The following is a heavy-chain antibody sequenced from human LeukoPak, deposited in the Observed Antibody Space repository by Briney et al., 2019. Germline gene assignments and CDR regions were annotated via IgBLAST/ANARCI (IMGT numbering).Heavy chain of an antibody. V-gene: IGHV3-30-3*01. CDR2: ITYDGSTE. J-gene: IGHJ4*02. Sequence: PGRSLRLSCAASGFTFSSYAKHWVRQAPGKGLEWAASITYDGSTENYADSVKGRFTISRDNSKNTLYLEMNSLGPEDTAIYYCAREKRGGYYPGYWGQGTLVTVSS. CDR3: AREKRGGYYPGY. D-gene: IGHD3-3*01. CDR1: GFTFSSYA.